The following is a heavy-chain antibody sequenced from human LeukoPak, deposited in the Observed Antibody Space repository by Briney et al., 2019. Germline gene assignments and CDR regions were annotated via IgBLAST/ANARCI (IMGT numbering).Heavy chain of an antibody. D-gene: IGHD6-19*01. J-gene: IGHJ4*02. CDR2: IFSSGST. CDR1: GFIVSSNY. Sequence: PGGSLRLSCAASGFIVSSNYMSWVRQAPGKGLEWVSVIFSSGSTYYAGSVKGRFTISRDNSKNTLYLQMNSLRAEDTAVYFCAREGYTNGWYRNWGQGTLVIVSS. CDR3: AREGYTNGWYRN. V-gene: IGHV3-53*01.